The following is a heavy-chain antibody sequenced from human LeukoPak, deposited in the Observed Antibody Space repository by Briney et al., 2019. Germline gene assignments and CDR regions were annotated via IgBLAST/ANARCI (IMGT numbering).Heavy chain of an antibody. CDR3: ARGAAYHLLSPSYY. CDR2: INPNDATK. CDR1: GYTFTSFY. D-gene: IGHD2-2*01. Sequence: ASVKVSCKASGYTFTSFYIYWVRQAPGQGLEWVGIINPNDATKRFAQEFQGRVTMTSDTSPSTVYMELSSLRSEDTAVYYCARGAAYHLLSPSYYWGQGTLVTVSS. J-gene: IGHJ4*02. V-gene: IGHV1-46*01.